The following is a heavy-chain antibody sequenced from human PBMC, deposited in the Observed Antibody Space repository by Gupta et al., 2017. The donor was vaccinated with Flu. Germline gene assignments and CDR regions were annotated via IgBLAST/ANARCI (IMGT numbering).Heavy chain of an antibody. Sequence: QPPGKGLEWIGEINHSGSTNYNPSLKSRVTISVDTSKNQFSLKLSSVTAADTAVYYCASSSGSYDYYYGMDVWGQGTTVTVSS. J-gene: IGHJ6*02. D-gene: IGHD1-26*01. CDR3: ASSSGSYDYYYGMDV. V-gene: IGHV4-34*01. CDR2: INHSGST.